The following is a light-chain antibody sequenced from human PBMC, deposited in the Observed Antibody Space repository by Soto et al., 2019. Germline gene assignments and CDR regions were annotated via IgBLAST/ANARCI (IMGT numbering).Light chain of an antibody. CDR2: SNN. CDR1: SSNIGSNS. CDR3: AAWDDSLNGVV. Sequence: QSVLTQPPSASGTPGQRVTISCSGSSSNIGSNSVNWYQQLPGTVPKPLIYSNNQRPSGVPDRFSGSKSGTSASLAISGLQSEDEADYYCAAWDDSLNGVVFGGGTKVTVL. J-gene: IGLJ2*01. V-gene: IGLV1-44*01.